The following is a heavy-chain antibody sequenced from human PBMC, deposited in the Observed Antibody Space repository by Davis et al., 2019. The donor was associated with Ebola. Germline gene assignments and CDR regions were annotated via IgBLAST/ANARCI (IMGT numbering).Heavy chain of an antibody. CDR3: VKDCEVSRFDP. J-gene: IGHJ5*02. CDR1: GFTFSSYG. V-gene: IGHV3-30*02. CDR2: IRYDGSQK. D-gene: IGHD2-21*01. Sequence: GESLKISCAASGFTFSSYGMHWVRQAPGRGLEWVAFIRYDGSQKGYADSVKGRFTISRDNAKNTVHLQMNSLRTEDTAVYYCVKDCEVSRFDPWGQGTLVAVSS.